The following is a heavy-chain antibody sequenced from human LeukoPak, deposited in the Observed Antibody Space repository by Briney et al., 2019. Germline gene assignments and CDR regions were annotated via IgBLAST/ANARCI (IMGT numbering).Heavy chain of an antibody. D-gene: IGHD6-13*01. CDR3: ARVMAYSSSCHGGY. V-gene: IGHV4-38-2*01. J-gene: IGHJ4*02. Sequence: PSETLSLTCAVSGYSISSGYYWGWIRQPPGKGLEWIGSIYHSGSTYYNPSLKSRVTISVDTSKNQFSLKPSSVTAADTAVYYCARVMAYSSSCHGGYWGQGTLVTVSS. CDR1: GYSISSGYY. CDR2: IYHSGST.